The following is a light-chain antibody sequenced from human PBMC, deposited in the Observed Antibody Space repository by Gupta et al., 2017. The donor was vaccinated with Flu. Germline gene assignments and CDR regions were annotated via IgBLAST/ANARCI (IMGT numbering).Light chain of an antibody. V-gene: IGKV3-20*01. CDR3: QQYGSTPLT. CDR2: GAS. CDR1: QFVSSTY. J-gene: IGKJ3*01. Sequence: EIVLTQSPGTLSLSPGERATLSCRASQFVSSTYLAWYQQKPGQAPRLLIYGASSRATGIPDRFSGSGSGTDFTLTISRLEPEDFAVYYCQQYGSTPLTFGHGTKVDIK.